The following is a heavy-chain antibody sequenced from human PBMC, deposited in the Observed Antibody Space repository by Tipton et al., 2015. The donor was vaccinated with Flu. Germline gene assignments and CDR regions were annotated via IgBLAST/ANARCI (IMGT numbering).Heavy chain of an antibody. CDR2: IYLSNSDT. CDR1: GYTLTNHW. V-gene: IGHV5-51*01. Sequence: QLVQSGAEVKKPGESLRISCQGSGYTLTNHWIVWVRQMPGKGLEFMGIIYLSNSDTRYSPSFQGQVTISADKSINTAYLQWRGLKATDSAMYYCARHLNGYNPVDYWGQGTLVTVSS. D-gene: IGHD5-24*01. CDR3: ARHLNGYNPVDY. J-gene: IGHJ4*02.